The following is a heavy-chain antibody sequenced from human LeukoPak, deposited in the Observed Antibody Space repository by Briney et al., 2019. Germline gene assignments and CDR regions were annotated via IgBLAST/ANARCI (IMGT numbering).Heavy chain of an antibody. V-gene: IGHV3-48*01. CDR1: GFTFSGYS. CDR3: ARDQSGYDILTGYYQGGNDY. D-gene: IGHD3-9*01. J-gene: IGHJ4*02. CDR2: ISSSSSTI. Sequence: GGSLRLSCAASGFTFSGYSMNWVRQAPGKGLEWVSYISSSSSTIYYADSVKGRFTISRDNAKNSLYLQMNSLRAEDTAVYYCARDQSGYDILTGYYQGGNDYWGQGTLVTVSS.